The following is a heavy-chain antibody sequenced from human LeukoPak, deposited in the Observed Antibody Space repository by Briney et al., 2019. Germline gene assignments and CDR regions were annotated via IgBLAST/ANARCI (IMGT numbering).Heavy chain of an antibody. J-gene: IGHJ4*02. D-gene: IGHD6-25*01. CDR3: ARGGGYRLDY. V-gene: IGHV3-74*01. CDR1: GFTFRGYG. CDR2: IETDGSAT. Sequence: QPGGSLRLSCAASGFTFRGYGMHWVRQTPGKGLEWVSAIETDGSATTYVDSVEGRFSISRDNAENILFLQMNSLRVEDTAVYYCARGGGYRLDYWGQGTLVTVSS.